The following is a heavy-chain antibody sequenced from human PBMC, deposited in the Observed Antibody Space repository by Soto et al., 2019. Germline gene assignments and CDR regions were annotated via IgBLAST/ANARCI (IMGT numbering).Heavy chain of an antibody. CDR3: ARTGSGSTYSYYYGMDV. Sequence: FKASGYAFTXYYIHWVRQAPGQGLEWMGIINPSGGSTTYAQKFQDRVIMTRDTSTSTVYMELSSLSSEDTAVYYCARTGSGSTYSYYYGMDVWGQGTTVTVSS. D-gene: IGHD2-15*01. J-gene: IGHJ6*02. CDR2: INPSGGST. CDR1: GYAFTXYY. V-gene: IGHV1-46*01.